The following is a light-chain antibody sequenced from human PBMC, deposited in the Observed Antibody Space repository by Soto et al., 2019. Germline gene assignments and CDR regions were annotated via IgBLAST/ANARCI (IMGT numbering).Light chain of an antibody. V-gene: IGKV3-15*01. Sequence: EVVMTQSPGTLSAFPGERATLSCRASQSVTSDLAWYQQTPGQAPRLLIYATSTRATGIPARFSGSGSGTEFTLTISSLQSDDFEIYYCQYYNKWPPMYTFGQGTKLEIK. CDR1: QSVTSD. CDR2: ATS. J-gene: IGKJ2*01. CDR3: QYYNKWPPMYT.